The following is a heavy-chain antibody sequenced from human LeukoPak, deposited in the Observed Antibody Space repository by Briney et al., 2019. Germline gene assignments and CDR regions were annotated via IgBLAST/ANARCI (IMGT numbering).Heavy chain of an antibody. V-gene: IGHV3-48*03. D-gene: IGHD4-23*01. CDR2: ISGSGIK. J-gene: IGHJ3*01. Sequence: GGSLRLSCAASRFTFSSYEMNWVRQAPGKGLEWVSYISGSGIKHYADSVKGRFTISRDSAKNSLYLQMNSLRAEDTAVYYCARHDYHSNSDAFDVWGQGTMVTVSS. CDR3: ARHDYHSNSDAFDV. CDR1: RFTFSSYE.